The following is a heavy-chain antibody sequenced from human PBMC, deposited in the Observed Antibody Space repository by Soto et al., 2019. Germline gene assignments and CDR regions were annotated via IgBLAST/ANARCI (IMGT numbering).Heavy chain of an antibody. CDR1: GFTFSSYA. V-gene: IGHV3-30-3*01. D-gene: IGHD2-2*01. J-gene: IGHJ3*02. CDR3: ARDPSGYCSSTSCYRSAFDI. Sequence: ESGGGVVQPGRSLRLSCAASGFTFSSYAMHWVRQAPGKGLEWVAVISYDGSNKYYADSVKGRFTISRDNSKNTLYLQMNSLRAEDTAVYYCARDPSGYCSSTSCYRSAFDIWGQGTMVTVSS. CDR2: ISYDGSNK.